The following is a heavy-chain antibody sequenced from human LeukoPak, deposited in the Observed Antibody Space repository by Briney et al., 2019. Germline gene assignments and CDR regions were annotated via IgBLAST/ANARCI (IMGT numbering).Heavy chain of an antibody. CDR3: ASGTYYLMAY. D-gene: IGHD1-26*01. CDR2: IYYSGST. J-gene: IGHJ4*02. CDR1: GGSMSSSSYY. Sequence: PSETLSLTCTVSGGSMSSSSYYWGWIRQPPGKGLEWIGSIYYSGSTYYNPSLKSRVTISVDTSKNQFSLKLSSVTAADTAVYYCASGTYYLMAYWGQGTLVTVSS. V-gene: IGHV4-39*01.